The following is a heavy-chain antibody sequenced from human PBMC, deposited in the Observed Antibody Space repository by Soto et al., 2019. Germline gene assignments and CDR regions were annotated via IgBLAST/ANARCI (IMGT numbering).Heavy chain of an antibody. CDR2: TIPAIDLI. CDR1: AGTFDTYS. Sequence: QVQLVQSGAEVKKPGASVKVSCKASAGTFDTYSIMWVRQAPGQGLEWMGRTIPAIDLINYAQKFQGRFTITVDTSTTTVYMELRSLRYEDTAIYYCARTGSFDYWGQGTLVTVSS. CDR3: ARTGSFDY. V-gene: IGHV1-69*02. J-gene: IGHJ4*02. D-gene: IGHD3-10*01.